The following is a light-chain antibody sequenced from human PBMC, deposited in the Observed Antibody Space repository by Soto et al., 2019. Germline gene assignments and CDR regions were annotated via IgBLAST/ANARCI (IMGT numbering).Light chain of an antibody. CDR3: GTWDSSLNAGV. Sequence: QSVLTQPPSVSAAPGQEVTISCSGSSFNIGNNYVSWYQQLPGTAPKLLIYDNYRRSSGIPDRFSGSKSGTSATLGITGLQTGDEADYYCGTWDSSLNAGVFGGGTKVTVL. CDR1: SFNIGNNY. CDR2: DNY. V-gene: IGLV1-51*01. J-gene: IGLJ2*01.